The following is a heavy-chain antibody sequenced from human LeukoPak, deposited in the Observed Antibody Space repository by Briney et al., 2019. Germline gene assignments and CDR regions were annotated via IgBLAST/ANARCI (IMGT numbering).Heavy chain of an antibody. D-gene: IGHD3-3*01. J-gene: IGHJ3*02. CDR3: AKPYYDFWSGYYAVDAFDI. CDR1: GYTFTGYY. CDR2: INPNSGGT. V-gene: IGHV1-2*02. Sequence: ASVKVSCKASGYTFTGYYMHWVRQAPGQGLEWMGWINPNSGGTNYAQKFQGRVTMTRDTSISTAYMELSRLRSDDTAVYYCAKPYYDFWSGYYAVDAFDIWGQGAMVTVSS.